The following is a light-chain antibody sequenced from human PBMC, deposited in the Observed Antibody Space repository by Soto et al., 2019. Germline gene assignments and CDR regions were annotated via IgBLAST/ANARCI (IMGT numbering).Light chain of an antibody. V-gene: IGKV1-39*01. CDR3: QQSYSIPLT. J-gene: IGKJ1*01. CDR1: QSISSY. Sequence: DIQMTQSPSSLSASVGDRVTITCRAGQSISSYLNWYQQKPGKAPKLLIYDASSFQSGVPSRFSGSGSGTDFTLTISSLQPEDFATYYCQQSYSIPLTFGQGTKVDI. CDR2: DAS.